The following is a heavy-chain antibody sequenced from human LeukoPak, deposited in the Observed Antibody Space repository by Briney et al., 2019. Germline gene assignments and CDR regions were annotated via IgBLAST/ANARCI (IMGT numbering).Heavy chain of an antibody. Sequence: GGSLRLSCAASGFTFDNAWMNWVRQAPGKGLEWVSRIKSKTDGGTIAYAAPVKGRFTISRDDSKSTLYLQMNSLKTEDTAVYYCTTVNYWGQGTLVTVSS. J-gene: IGHJ4*02. CDR2: IKSKTDGGTI. V-gene: IGHV3-15*01. CDR3: TTVNY. CDR1: GFTFDNAW.